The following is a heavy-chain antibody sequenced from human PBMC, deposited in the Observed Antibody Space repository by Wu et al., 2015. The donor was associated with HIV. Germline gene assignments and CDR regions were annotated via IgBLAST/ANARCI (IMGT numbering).Heavy chain of an antibody. V-gene: IGHV1-24*01. J-gene: IGHJ2*01. D-gene: IGHD3-22*01. CDR3: ATDSDYDSSGYYRRRYFDL. Sequence: QVQLVQSGAEVKKPGASVKVSCKVSGYTLTELSMHWVRQAPGKGLEWMGGFDPEDGKTIYAQNFQGRVTMTEDTSTDTAYMELSSLRSEDTAVYYCATDSDYDSSGYYRRRYFDLWGLAPWSLSPQ. CDR2: FDPEDGKT. CDR1: GYTLTELS.